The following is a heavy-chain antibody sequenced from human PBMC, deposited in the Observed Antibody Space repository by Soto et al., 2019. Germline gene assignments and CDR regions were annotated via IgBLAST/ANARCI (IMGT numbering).Heavy chain of an antibody. Sequence: SATLSLTCTVSGGSISSSSYYWGWIRQPPGKGMEWIGSIYYSGSTYYNPSLKSRVTISVDTSKNQFSLKLSSVTAADTAVYYCARSKWARRRELLLGYNWFDPWGQGTQVTVSS. CDR1: GGSISSSSYY. D-gene: IGHD2-2*01. J-gene: IGHJ5*02. CDR3: ARSKWARRRELLLGYNWFDP. CDR2: IYYSGST. V-gene: IGHV4-39*01.